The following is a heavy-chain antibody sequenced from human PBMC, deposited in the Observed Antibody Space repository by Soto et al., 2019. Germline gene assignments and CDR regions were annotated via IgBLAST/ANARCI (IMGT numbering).Heavy chain of an antibody. CDR1: GFTFSSYA. Sequence: GGSLRLSCAASGFTFSSYAMSWVRQAPGKGLEWVSAISGSGGSTYYADSVKGRFTISRDNSKNTLYLQMNSLRAEDTAVFYCGKTAGYSSWSGSFDFWGQGTMVTVSS. D-gene: IGHD6-6*01. CDR2: ISGSGGST. V-gene: IGHV3-23*01. CDR3: GKTAGYSSWSGSFDF. J-gene: IGHJ3*01.